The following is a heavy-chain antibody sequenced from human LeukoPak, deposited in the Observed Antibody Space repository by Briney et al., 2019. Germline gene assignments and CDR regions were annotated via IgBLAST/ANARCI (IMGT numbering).Heavy chain of an antibody. CDR1: AGTFSSYA. Sequence: ASVKFSCKASAGTFSSYAISWVRQAPGQGLEWMGSLIPIFGIANYAQKFQGRVTITADKSTSTAYMELSSLRSEDTAVYYCAREVTMIVVVITTGAWFDPWGQGTLVTVSS. CDR3: AREVTMIVVVITTGAWFDP. D-gene: IGHD3-22*01. V-gene: IGHV1-69*04. J-gene: IGHJ5*02. CDR2: LIPIFGIA.